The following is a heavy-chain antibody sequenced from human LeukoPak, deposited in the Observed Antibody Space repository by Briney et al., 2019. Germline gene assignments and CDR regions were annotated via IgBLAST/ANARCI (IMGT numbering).Heavy chain of an antibody. Sequence: GRSLRLSRAASGFTFSNAWMSWVSQPPGKGLEWVGRIKTKTDGETTDYASPMKGRFTISRDDSKNTLYLQMNSLKTEDTAVYFCTPSIVGATTFDYWGQGTLVTVSS. D-gene: IGHD1-26*01. V-gene: IGHV3-15*01. CDR3: TPSIVGATTFDY. CDR1: GFTFSNAW. J-gene: IGHJ4*02. CDR2: IKTKTDGETT.